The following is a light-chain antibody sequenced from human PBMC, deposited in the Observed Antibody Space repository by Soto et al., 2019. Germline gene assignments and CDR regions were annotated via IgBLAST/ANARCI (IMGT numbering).Light chain of an antibody. CDR1: QSVSGT. J-gene: IGKJ4*01. CDR2: GAS. V-gene: IGKV3-15*01. Sequence: EIVMTQSPATLSVSPGERATLSCRASQSVSGTLPWYQQKPGQAPRLLIYGASTRATGIPARFSGSGSGTEFTLTISSRQSEDFAVYYCQQYNNWPPLTFGGGTKVEIK. CDR3: QQYNNWPPLT.